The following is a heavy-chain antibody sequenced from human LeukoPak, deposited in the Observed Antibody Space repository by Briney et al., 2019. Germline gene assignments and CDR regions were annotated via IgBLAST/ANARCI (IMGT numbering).Heavy chain of an antibody. CDR1: GGSISSGGYY. J-gene: IGHJ4*02. D-gene: IGHD3-3*01. CDR3: ARSQDYDFWNFDY. Sequence: KPSETLSLTCTVSGGSISSGGYYWSWIRQHPGKGLEWIGYIYYSGSTYYNPSLKSRVTISVDTSKNQFSLKLSSVTAADTAVYYCARSQDYDFWNFDYWGQGTLVTVSS. V-gene: IGHV4-31*03. CDR2: IYYSGST.